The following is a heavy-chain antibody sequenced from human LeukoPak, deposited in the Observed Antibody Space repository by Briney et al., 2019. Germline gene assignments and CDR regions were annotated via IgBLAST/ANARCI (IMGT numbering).Heavy chain of an antibody. CDR1: GLTLSNYN. CDR3: ARALWSGLVYYGMDV. D-gene: IGHD3-10*01. CDR2: ISSTSSYI. Sequence: PGGSLRLPCAASGLTLSNYNSYWVRQPPGKGLEWVSPISSTSSYIYYADSMKGRFTISRDNAKNSLYLQMNSLRAEDTAVYYCARALWSGLVYYGMDVWGQGTTVTVSS. V-gene: IGHV3-21*01. J-gene: IGHJ6*02.